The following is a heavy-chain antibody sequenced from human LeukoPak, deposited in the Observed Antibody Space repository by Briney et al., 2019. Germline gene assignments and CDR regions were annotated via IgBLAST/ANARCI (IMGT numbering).Heavy chain of an antibody. V-gene: IGHV3-7*01. CDR3: AREKIAARPFDY. CDR1: GFTFSTYW. Sequence: GGSLRLSCAASGFTFSTYWMSWVRQAPGKGLEWVANMNQDGSEKYYVDSVKGRFTISRDNAKNSLYLQMNSLRAEDTAVYYCAREKIAARPFDYWGQGTLVTVSS. D-gene: IGHD6-6*01. J-gene: IGHJ4*02. CDR2: MNQDGSEK.